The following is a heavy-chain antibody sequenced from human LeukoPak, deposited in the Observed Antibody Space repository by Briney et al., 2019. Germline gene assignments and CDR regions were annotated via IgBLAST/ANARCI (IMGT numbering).Heavy chain of an antibody. CDR3: AKGGTDSCYTGNAY. CDR1: GFTFSSYA. D-gene: IGHD2-15*01. V-gene: IGHV3-23*01. Sequence: GGSLRLSCAASGFTFSSYAMSWVRQAPGKGLEWVSSICVSDGSTYYADSAKGRFLISRDNSKDTLYLQMNRLRAEDTARYYCAKGGTDSCYTGNAYWGQGALVTVSS. CDR2: ICVSDGST. J-gene: IGHJ4*02.